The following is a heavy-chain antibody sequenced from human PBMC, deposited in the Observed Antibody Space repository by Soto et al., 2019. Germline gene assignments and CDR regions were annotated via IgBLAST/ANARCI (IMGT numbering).Heavy chain of an antibody. Sequence: QVQLVESGGGVVQPGRSLRLSCAASGFTFSSYGMHWVRQAPGKGLEWVAVIWYDGSNKYYADSVKGRFTISRDNSKNTLYLQMNSLRAEDTAVYYCARDLKNDFWSGPRANYGMDVW. D-gene: IGHD3-3*01. CDR1: GFTFSSYG. CDR3: ARDLKNDFWSGPRANYGMDV. J-gene: IGHJ6*01. CDR2: IWYDGSNK. V-gene: IGHV3-33*01.